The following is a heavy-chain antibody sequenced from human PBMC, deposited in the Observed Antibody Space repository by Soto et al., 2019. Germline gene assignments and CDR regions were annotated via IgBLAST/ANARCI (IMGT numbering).Heavy chain of an antibody. CDR1: GFSFTEAW. CDR3: TTDGNFGGVVVAFHL. D-gene: IGHD3-10*01. J-gene: IGHJ3*01. Sequence: EVQMVESGGGLVKPGGSLRLSCAVSGFSFTEAWMNWVRQAPGKGLEWVGRIKSKAGGGAIDYAAPVKGRFTISRDDSKDTLYLQINSLKTEETAVYYCTTDGNFGGVVVAFHLWGQGTMLTVSS. CDR2: IKSKAGGGAI. V-gene: IGHV3-15*07.